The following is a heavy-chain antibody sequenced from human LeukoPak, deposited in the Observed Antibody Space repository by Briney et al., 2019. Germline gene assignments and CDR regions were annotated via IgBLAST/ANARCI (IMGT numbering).Heavy chain of an antibody. CDR1: GGSFSGYY. D-gene: IGHD1-1*01. V-gene: IGHV4-34*01. CDR3: ARVAPGTNWNDLYYFDY. Sequence: SETLSLTCAVYGGSFSGYYWSWIRQPPGKGLEWIGEINHSGSTNYNPSLKSRVTISVDTSKNQFSLKLSSVTAADTAVYYCARVAPGTNWNDLYYFDYWGQGTLVTVSS. J-gene: IGHJ4*02. CDR2: INHSGST.